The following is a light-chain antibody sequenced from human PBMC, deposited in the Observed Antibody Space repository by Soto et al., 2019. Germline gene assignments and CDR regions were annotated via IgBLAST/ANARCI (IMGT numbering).Light chain of an antibody. CDR3: SSYTSSTTFGV. J-gene: IGLJ1*01. V-gene: IGLV2-14*03. CDR2: DVS. CDR1: NNEVGGYNY. Sequence: HSVVNQASPVFWAPGQSIPLSFTGNNNEVGGYNYVSWYQQHPGRVPKLLIYDVSYRPSGVSNRFSGSKSGNTASLTISGLQAEDEAEYYCSSYTSSTTFGVFGTGTKVTVL.